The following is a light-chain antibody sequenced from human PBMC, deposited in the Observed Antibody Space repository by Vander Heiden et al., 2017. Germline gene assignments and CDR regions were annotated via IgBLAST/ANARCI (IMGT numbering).Light chain of an antibody. CDR3: AAWDDSLSGSYV. J-gene: IGLJ1*01. CDR2: SNN. Sequence: SVLTQPPSASGTPGQRVTISCSGSSSNIGSNTVHWYQQLPGTAPKLLIYSNNQRPSGVPDRFSGSKSGTSASLAISGLQSEDEADYYCAAWDDSLSGSYVFGTGTKVTVL. V-gene: IGLV1-44*01. CDR1: SSNIGSNT.